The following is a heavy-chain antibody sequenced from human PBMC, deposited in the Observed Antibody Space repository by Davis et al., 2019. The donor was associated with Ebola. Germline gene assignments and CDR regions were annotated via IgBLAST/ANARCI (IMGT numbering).Heavy chain of an antibody. CDR3: ARDLRYCSGGSCYWGWFDP. CDR1: GYTFTSYY. Sequence: ASVKVSCKASGYTFTSYYMHWVRQAPGQGLEWMGIINPSGGSTSYAQKFQGRVTMTRDTSTSTVYMELSSLRSEDTAVYYCARDLRYCSGGSCYWGWFDPWGQGTLVTVSS. V-gene: IGHV1-46*01. D-gene: IGHD2-15*01. CDR2: INPSGGST. J-gene: IGHJ5*02.